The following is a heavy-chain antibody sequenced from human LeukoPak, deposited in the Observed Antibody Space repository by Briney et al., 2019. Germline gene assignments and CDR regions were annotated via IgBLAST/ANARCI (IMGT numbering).Heavy chain of an antibody. CDR2: ISSSGSTI. J-gene: IGHJ5*02. CDR1: GFTFSSYA. D-gene: IGHD3-9*01. V-gene: IGHV3-48*03. CDR3: ARDTLTGYGNWFDP. Sequence: GGSLRLSCAASGFTFSSYAMSWVRQAPGKGLEWVSYISSSGSTIYYADSVKGRFTISRDNAKNSLYLQMNSLRAEDTAVYYCARDTLTGYGNWFDPWGQGTLVTVSS.